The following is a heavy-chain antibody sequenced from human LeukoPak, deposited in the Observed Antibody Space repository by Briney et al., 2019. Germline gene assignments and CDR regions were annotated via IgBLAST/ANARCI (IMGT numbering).Heavy chain of an antibody. CDR3: ARVFRGRVTMVRGDLTEAFDI. CDR1: GGSISSGGYY. J-gene: IGHJ3*02. CDR2: IYYSGST. V-gene: IGHV4-61*08. D-gene: IGHD3-10*01. Sequence: SETLSLTCTVSGGSISSGGYYWSWIRQHPGKGLEWIGYIYYSGSTNYNPSLKSRVTISVDTSKNQFSLKLSSVTAADTAVYYCARVFRGRVTMVRGDLTEAFDIWGQGTMVTVSS.